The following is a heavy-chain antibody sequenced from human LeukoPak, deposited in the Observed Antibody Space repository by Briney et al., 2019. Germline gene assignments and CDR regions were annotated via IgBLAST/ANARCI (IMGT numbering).Heavy chain of an antibody. J-gene: IGHJ4*02. V-gene: IGHV1-8*01. Sequence: ASVKVSCKASGYTFTSYDINWVRQATGQGLEWMGWMNPNSGNTGYAQKFQGRVTMTRNTSISTAYMELSSLRSEDTAVYYCARPAEGYSGGPQLYYFDYWGQGTLVTVSS. D-gene: IGHD6-19*01. CDR2: MNPNSGNT. CDR3: ARPAEGYSGGPQLYYFDY. CDR1: GYTFTSYD.